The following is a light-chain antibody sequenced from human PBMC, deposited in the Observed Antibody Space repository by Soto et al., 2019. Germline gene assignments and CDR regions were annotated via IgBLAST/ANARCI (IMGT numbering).Light chain of an antibody. CDR2: DVS. CDR3: SSYTSGSTFYV. J-gene: IGLJ1*01. CDR1: SSDIGGYNY. V-gene: IGLV2-14*01. Sequence: QSVLTQPAPVSGSPGQSITISCTGTSSDIGGYNYVSWFQQHPGKAPKLMISDVSNRPSGVSNRFSGSKSGNTASLTISGLQAEDEADYYCSSYTSGSTFYVFGTGTKVTVL.